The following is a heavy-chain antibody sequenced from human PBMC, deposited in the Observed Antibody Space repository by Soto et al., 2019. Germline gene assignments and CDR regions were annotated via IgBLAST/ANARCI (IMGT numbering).Heavy chain of an antibody. CDR2: IKGDESTT. J-gene: IGHJ5*02. V-gene: IGHV3-74*01. Sequence: EVQLVESGGGLVQPVGSLRLSCAASGFTFSTYWMHWVRQAPGEGLVWVSRIKGDESTTHYADSVKGRFTVSRDNARNTLYLPINSRRPEGTAIYYCARGGLYAYYQDTWGQGTLVAVSS. CDR1: GFTFSTYW. CDR3: ARGGLYAYYQDT. D-gene: IGHD3-16*01.